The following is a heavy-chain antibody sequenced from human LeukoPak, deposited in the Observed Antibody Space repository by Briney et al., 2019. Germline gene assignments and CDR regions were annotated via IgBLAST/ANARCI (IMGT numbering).Heavy chain of an antibody. J-gene: IGHJ4*02. D-gene: IGHD3-22*01. Sequence: PSETLSLTCAVSGYSISSGYDWGWIRQPPGKGLEWIGSIYHSGSTYYNPSLKSRLTISVDTSKNQFSLKLSSVTAADTAVYYCARARLREYDSSGYYYNWFDYWGQGTLVTVSS. CDR3: ARARLREYDSSGYYYNWFDY. CDR2: IYHSGST. CDR1: GYSISSGYD. V-gene: IGHV4-38-2*01.